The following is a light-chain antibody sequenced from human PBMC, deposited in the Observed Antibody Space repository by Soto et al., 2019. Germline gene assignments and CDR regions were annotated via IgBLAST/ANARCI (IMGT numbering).Light chain of an antibody. CDR1: NVGEYDY. J-gene: IGLJ2*01. V-gene: IGLV2-8*01. Sequence: QSALTQPPSASGSPGQSVTISCTGSNVGEYDYVSWYQQHPGKAPKLMIHEVTKRPSGVPDRFSGSKSGNTASLTVSGLQAEDEADYYCISYAGIDILVFGGGTKLTVL. CDR3: ISYAGIDILV. CDR2: EVT.